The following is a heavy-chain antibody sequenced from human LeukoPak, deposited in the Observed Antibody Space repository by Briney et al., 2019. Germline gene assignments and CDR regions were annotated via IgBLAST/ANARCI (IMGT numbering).Heavy chain of an antibody. D-gene: IGHD4/OR15-4a*01. CDR2: ILYDGSNK. Sequence: SGGSLRLSCAASGFTFSSYGMHWVRQAPGKGLDWVAAILYDGSNKYYADSVKGRFTISRDNSKNTLYLQMDSLRTADTAVYYCAKPGANQYYFDTWGQGTLVTVSS. V-gene: IGHV3-30*18. CDR1: GFTFSSYG. CDR3: AKPGANQYYFDT. J-gene: IGHJ4*02.